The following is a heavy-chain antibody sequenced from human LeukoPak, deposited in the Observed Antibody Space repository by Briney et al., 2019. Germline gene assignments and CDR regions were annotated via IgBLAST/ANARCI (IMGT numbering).Heavy chain of an antibody. Sequence: PGGSLRLSCAVSGITFSTFGVSWVRQAPGKGLEWVSTITKSGDAAYYADSVKGRFTISRDNSKDTLYLQMKSLRAEDTAVYYCARGTRYDSSGYYSQDLDYWGQGTLVTVSS. J-gene: IGHJ4*02. CDR3: ARGTRYDSSGYYSQDLDY. D-gene: IGHD3-22*01. V-gene: IGHV3-23*01. CDR2: ITKSGDAA. CDR1: GITFSTFG.